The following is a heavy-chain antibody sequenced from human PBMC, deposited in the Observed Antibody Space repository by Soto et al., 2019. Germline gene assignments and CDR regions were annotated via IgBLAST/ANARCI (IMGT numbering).Heavy chain of an antibody. CDR2: ISGSGGST. J-gene: IGHJ3*02. CDR3: AKGGVYYDSSGYYFSYRRDDAFDI. D-gene: IGHD3-22*01. Sequence: PGGSLRLSCAASGFTFSSYAMSWVRQAPGKGLEWVSAISGSGGSTYYADSVKGRFTISRHNSKNTLYLQMNSLRAEDTAVYYWAKGGVYYDSSGYYFSYRRDDAFDIWGQGTMVTVSS. V-gene: IGHV3-23*01. CDR1: GFTFSSYA.